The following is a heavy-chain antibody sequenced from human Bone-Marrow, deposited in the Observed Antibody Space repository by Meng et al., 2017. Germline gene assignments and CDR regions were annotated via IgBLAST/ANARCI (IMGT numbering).Heavy chain of an antibody. J-gene: IGHJ4*02. Sequence: ASVKVSCKASGYTFTSYGISWVRQAPGQGLEWMGWISAYNGNTNYAQKLQGRVTMTTDTSTSTAYMELSSLRSDDTAVYYCARSWLGATRPDYWGQGTLVTVSS. CDR1: GYTFTSYG. CDR2: ISAYNGNT. V-gene: IGHV1-18*01. CDR3: ARSWLGATRPDY. D-gene: IGHD1-26*01.